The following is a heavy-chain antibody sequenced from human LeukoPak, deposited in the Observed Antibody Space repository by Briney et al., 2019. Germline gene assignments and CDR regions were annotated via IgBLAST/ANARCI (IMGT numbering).Heavy chain of an antibody. V-gene: IGHV3-53*01. D-gene: IGHD1-26*01. CDR3: ARGGSYLSAFDI. Sequence: GGSLRLSCTTSGFTFGDHGVSWFRQASGKGLEWVSIIYSGGSTFYADSVKGRFTISRDNSKNTLYLQMNSLRAEDTAVYYCARGGSYLSAFDIWGQGTMVTVSS. J-gene: IGHJ3*02. CDR1: GFTFGDHG. CDR2: IYSGGST.